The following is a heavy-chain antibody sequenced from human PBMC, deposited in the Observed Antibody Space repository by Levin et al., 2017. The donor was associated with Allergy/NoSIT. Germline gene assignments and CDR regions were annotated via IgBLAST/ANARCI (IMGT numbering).Heavy chain of an antibody. CDR1: GYSFTTFW. CDR2: IHPSDSDA. V-gene: IGHV5-51*01. J-gene: IGHJ3*02. Sequence: GESLKISCKASGYSFTTFWIGWVRQMPGKGPEWMGVIHPSDSDARYSPSFEGQVTISVDESINTVYLQWSSLKASDTAIYYCARSVPYDHGGYYPLDAFDIWGQGTLVAVSS. CDR3: ARSVPYDHGGYYPLDAFDI. D-gene: IGHD3-22*01.